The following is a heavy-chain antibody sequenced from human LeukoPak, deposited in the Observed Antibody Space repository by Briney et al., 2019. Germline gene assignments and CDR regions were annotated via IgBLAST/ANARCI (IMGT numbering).Heavy chain of an antibody. D-gene: IGHD2-21*01. CDR1: GGTFSSYA. J-gene: IGHJ3*02. Sequence: SVKVSCKASGGTFSSYAISWVRQAPGQGLEWMGGIIPIFGTANYAQKFQGRVTITADESTSTAYMELSSLRSEDTAVYYCARDGPDCGGDCSAFDIWGQGTMVTVSS. V-gene: IGHV1-69*13. CDR2: IIPIFGTA. CDR3: ARDGPDCGGDCSAFDI.